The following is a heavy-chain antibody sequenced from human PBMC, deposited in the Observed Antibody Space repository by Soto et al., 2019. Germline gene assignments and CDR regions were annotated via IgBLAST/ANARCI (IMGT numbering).Heavy chain of an antibody. CDR3: ARALPVAKGGFDP. CDR2: IYTAGGT. J-gene: IGHJ5*02. V-gene: IGHV3-53*02. Sequence: EVQLVETGGGLIQPGGSLRLSCAASGFTVSNTYMTWVRQPPGKGLECVSVIYTAGGTNYADSVKGRFIISRDNSKNTLYLQMNSLRAEDTAVDYGARALPVAKGGFDPWGQGTLVTVSS. CDR1: GFTVSNTY. D-gene: IGHD2-2*01.